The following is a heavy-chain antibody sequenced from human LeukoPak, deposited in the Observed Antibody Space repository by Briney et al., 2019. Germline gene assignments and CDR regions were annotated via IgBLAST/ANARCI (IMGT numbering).Heavy chain of an antibody. Sequence: ASVKVSCKASGYTFTSYGISWVRQAPGQGLEWMGWISAYNGNTNYAQKFQERVTITRDMSTSTAYMELSSLRSEDTAVYYCAARSSYSSGWNFDYWGQGTLVTVSS. CDR2: ISAYNGNT. D-gene: IGHD6-19*01. V-gene: IGHV1-18*01. CDR1: GYTFTSYG. CDR3: AARSSYSSGWNFDY. J-gene: IGHJ4*02.